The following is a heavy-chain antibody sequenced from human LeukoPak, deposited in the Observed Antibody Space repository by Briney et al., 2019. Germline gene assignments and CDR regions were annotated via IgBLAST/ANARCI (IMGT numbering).Heavy chain of an antibody. J-gene: IGHJ6*02. V-gene: IGHV7-4-1*02. CDR2: INTNTGNP. CDR1: GYTFTSYA. Sequence: ASVKVSCKASGYTFTSYAMNWVRQAPGQGLEWMGWINTNTGNPTYAQGFTGRFVFSLDTSVSTAYLQISSLKAEDTAVYYCARDRRVAPGYDDYYYGMDVWGQGTTVTVSS. D-gene: IGHD5-12*01. CDR3: ARDRRVAPGYDDYYYGMDV.